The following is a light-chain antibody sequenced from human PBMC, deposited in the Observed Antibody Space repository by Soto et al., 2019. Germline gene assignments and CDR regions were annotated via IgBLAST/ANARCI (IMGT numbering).Light chain of an antibody. CDR2: DVS. CDR3: SSYTSSSTYVV. CDR1: SSNVGGYNY. V-gene: IGLV2-14*01. J-gene: IGLJ2*01. Sequence: QSALTQPASVSGSPGQSTTISSTGTSSNVGGYNYVSWYQQHPGKAPKLMIYDVSNRPSGVSNRFSGSKSGNTASLTISGLQAEDEADYYCSSYTSSSTYVVFGGGTKLTVL.